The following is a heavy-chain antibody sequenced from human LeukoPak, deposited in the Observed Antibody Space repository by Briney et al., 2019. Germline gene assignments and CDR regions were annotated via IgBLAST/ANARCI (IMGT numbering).Heavy chain of an antibody. Sequence: GGSLRLSCAASGFTFDDYAMHWVRQAPGKGLEWVSGISWNSATIDYADSVKGRFSISRDKSKNYLYLQMNSLRAEDTAFYYCAKAVSSGTGTYYFDYWGQGTLVTVAS. CDR1: GFTFDDYA. CDR2: ISWNSATI. V-gene: IGHV3-9*01. D-gene: IGHD6-19*01. CDR3: AKAVSSGTGTYYFDY. J-gene: IGHJ4*02.